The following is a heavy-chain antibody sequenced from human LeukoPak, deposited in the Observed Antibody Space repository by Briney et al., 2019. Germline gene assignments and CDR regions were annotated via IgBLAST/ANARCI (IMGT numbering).Heavy chain of an antibody. J-gene: IGHJ5*02. D-gene: IGHD2-2*01. Sequence: SETLSLTCTVSGGSISRSSYYWGWIRQPPGKGLEWIGSSYYSGSSYYNPSLKSRVTISVDTSKNQFSLRLSSVTAADTAVYYCARQAERVVVVPAVKQPWFDPWGQGTLVTVCS. V-gene: IGHV4-39*01. CDR1: GGSISRSSYY. CDR2: SYYSGSS. CDR3: ARQAERVVVVPAVKQPWFDP.